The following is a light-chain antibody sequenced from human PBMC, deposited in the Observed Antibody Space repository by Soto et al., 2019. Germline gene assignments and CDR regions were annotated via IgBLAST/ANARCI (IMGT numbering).Light chain of an antibody. J-gene: IGKJ2*01. Sequence: EIVMTQSPATLSVSPGERATLSCRASQSVSSNLAWYQQKPGQAPRLLIYGASTRATGIPASFSGSGSGTEPSLIISSLQSEDFAVYYCQQYNNWPYTFGQGTKLEIK. CDR1: QSVSSN. CDR2: GAS. CDR3: QQYNNWPYT. V-gene: IGKV3-15*01.